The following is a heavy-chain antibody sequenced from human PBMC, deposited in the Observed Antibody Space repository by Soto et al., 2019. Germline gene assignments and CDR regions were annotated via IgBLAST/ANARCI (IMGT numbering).Heavy chain of an antibody. CDR3: ARDWWNDVHSYYYGMDV. Sequence: RRLSCAASGFTVSSNYMSWVRQAPGKRLEWVSVIYSGGSTYYSDSVKGRFTISRDNSKNTLYLQMNSLRAEDTAVYYCARDWWNDVHSYYYGMDVWGQGTMVTVSS. CDR1: GFTVSSNY. CDR2: IYSGGST. J-gene: IGHJ6*02. D-gene: IGHD1-1*01. V-gene: IGHV3-53*01.